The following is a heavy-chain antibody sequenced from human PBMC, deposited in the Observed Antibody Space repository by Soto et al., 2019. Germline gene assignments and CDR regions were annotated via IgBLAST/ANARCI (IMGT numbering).Heavy chain of an antibody. D-gene: IGHD3-10*01. CDR2: IYSGGST. CDR1: GFTVSSNY. V-gene: IGHV3-53*01. CDR3: ARGGDYGSGSYYRRDYYYGMDV. J-gene: IGHJ6*02. Sequence: GGSLRLSCAASGFTVSSNYMSWVRQAPGKGLEWVSVIYSGGSTYYADSVKGRFTISRDNSKNTLYLQMNSLRAEDTAVYYCARGGDYGSGSYYRRDYYYGMDVWGQGTTVTVSS.